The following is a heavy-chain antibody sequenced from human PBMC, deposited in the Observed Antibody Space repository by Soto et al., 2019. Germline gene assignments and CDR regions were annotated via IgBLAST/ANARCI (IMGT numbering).Heavy chain of an antibody. Sequence: PSETLSLTCAVSGDSIISSNWWNWVRQPPGKGLEWIGEIYHSGSTNYNPSLKSRVTISVDKSKNQFSLNLNSVTAADTAVYYCARHSGSYFRDFWGQGILVTVSS. CDR2: IYHSGST. D-gene: IGHD1-26*01. V-gene: IGHV4-4*02. CDR1: GDSIISSNW. J-gene: IGHJ4*02. CDR3: ARHSGSYFRDF.